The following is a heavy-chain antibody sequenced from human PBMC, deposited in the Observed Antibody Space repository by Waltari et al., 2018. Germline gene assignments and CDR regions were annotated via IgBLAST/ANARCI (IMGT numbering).Heavy chain of an antibody. Sequence: QVQLVESGGGSVKPGGSLRLSCVASGFAFSDLYIRWIRQAPGKGLEWISYIDNSGGRTYYADSVRGRFTISRDNAKNSVSLQMDSLSVDDTGLYYCARGRGYSYGGQFYFDSWGQGILVTVSS. V-gene: IGHV3-11*01. CDR3: ARGRGYSYGGQFYFDS. D-gene: IGHD5-18*01. J-gene: IGHJ4*02. CDR1: GFAFSDLY. CDR2: IDNSGGRT.